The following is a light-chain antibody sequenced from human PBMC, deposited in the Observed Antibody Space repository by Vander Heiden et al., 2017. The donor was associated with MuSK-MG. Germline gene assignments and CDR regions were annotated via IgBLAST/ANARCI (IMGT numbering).Light chain of an antibody. CDR1: SSNIGSNT. Sequence: QSVLTQPPSASATPGQRVTISCSGSSSNIGSNTVNWYQQIPGTATKLLIYSDDQRPSGVPNRFSGSKSRTSATLAISELQSEDEGQYYCAVWDDRLNGVVFGGGTKMTVL. CDR2: SDD. CDR3: AVWDDRLNGVV. J-gene: IGLJ2*01. V-gene: IGLV1-44*01.